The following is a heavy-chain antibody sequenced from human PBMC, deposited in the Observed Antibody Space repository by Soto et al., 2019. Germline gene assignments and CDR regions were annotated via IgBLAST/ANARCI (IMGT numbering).Heavy chain of an antibody. CDR3: ARDEGFGEFETSSYFDY. J-gene: IGHJ4*02. V-gene: IGHV4-39*02. CDR1: GGSISSSSYY. D-gene: IGHD3-10*01. CDR2: IYYSGST. Sequence: QLQLQESGPGLVKPSETLSLTCTVSGGSISSSSYYWGWIRQPPGPGLEWTGSIYYSGSTYYHPSLRSRVTISVDTSKNQFSLNLSSVTAADTAVYYCARDEGFGEFETSSYFDYWGQGTLVTVSS.